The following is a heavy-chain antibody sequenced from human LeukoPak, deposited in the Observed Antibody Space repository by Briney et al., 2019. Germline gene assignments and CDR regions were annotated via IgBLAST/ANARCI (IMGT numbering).Heavy chain of an antibody. D-gene: IGHD2-21*01. Sequence: PGGSLRLSCAASGFTFSRSWMGWVPQAPGKGLEWVANIKQDGTSKYYVDSVMGRFTIARDNAENSVYLQMNSLSAGDTAVYYCAKHGDYCFDLWGPGTRVTVSS. CDR1: GFTFSRSW. CDR3: AKHGDYCFDL. V-gene: IGHV3-7*02. CDR2: IKQDGTSK. J-gene: IGHJ4*02.